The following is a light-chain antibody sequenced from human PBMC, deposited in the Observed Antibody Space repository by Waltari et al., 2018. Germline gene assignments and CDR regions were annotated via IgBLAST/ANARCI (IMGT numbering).Light chain of an antibody. Sequence: EIVLTQSPGTLSLSPGERANLSCRASQRVSSSYLAWYQQKPGQAPRRLIYGASSRATGIPDRFSGSGSGTDFPLTIRRLEPEDFAVYYCQQYGSSLYTFGQGTKLEIK. CDR1: QRVSSSY. J-gene: IGKJ2*01. CDR2: GAS. CDR3: QQYGSSLYT. V-gene: IGKV3-20*01.